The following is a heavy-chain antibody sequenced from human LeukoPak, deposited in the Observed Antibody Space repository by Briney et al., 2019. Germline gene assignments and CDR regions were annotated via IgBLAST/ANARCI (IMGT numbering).Heavy chain of an antibody. CDR1: GYTFTSYG. D-gene: IGHD1-26*01. CDR2: ISAYNGNT. V-gene: IGHV1-18*01. Sequence: ASVKVSCKASGYTFTSYGISWVRQAPGQGLEWMGWISAYNGNTNYAQKLQGRVTMTTDTSTSTAYMELSSLRSEDTAVYYCARDRGSGGYLGIWGQGTLVTVSS. J-gene: IGHJ4*02. CDR3: ARDRGSGGYLGI.